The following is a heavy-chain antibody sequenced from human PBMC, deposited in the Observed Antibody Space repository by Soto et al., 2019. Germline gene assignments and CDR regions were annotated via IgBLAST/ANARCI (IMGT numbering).Heavy chain of an antibody. CDR1: GGSISSYY. CDR2: IYYSGST. Sequence: PSETLSLTCTVSGGSISSYYWSWIRQPPGKGLEWIGYIYYSGSTNYNPSLKSRVTISVDTSKNQFSLKLSSVTAADTAVYYCARVRLERRDAFDIWGQGTMVT. J-gene: IGHJ3*02. D-gene: IGHD1-1*01. CDR3: ARVRLERRDAFDI. V-gene: IGHV4-59*01.